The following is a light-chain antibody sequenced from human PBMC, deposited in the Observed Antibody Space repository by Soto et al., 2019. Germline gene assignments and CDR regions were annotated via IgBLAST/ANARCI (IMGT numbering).Light chain of an antibody. Sequence: DVVMTQSPLSLPVTLGQPASISCRSSQSLEYRDGNIYLNWFHQRPGQSPRRLIYKVSNRDSGVPDRFSDSGSDTDFTLKISRVDADDVGVYYCMQGSNWPLTVGGGTKVEIK. V-gene: IGKV2-30*01. J-gene: IGKJ4*01. CDR2: KVS. CDR1: QSLEYRDGNIY. CDR3: MQGSNWPLT.